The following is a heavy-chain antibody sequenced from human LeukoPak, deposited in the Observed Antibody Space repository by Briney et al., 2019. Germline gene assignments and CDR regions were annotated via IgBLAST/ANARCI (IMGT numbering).Heavy chain of an antibody. V-gene: IGHV4-4*09. D-gene: IGHD2-8*01. CDR1: GGSISSYY. J-gene: IGHJ6*03. CDR2: IYTNGST. Sequence: SETLSLTCTVSGGSISSYYWSWIRQPPGKGLEWIGCIYTNGSTNYNPSLKSRVVISVDRSKNQFSLKVSSATAADTAVYYCARLINYYSYYYMDVWGTGTSVTVSS. CDR3: ARLINYYSYYYMDV.